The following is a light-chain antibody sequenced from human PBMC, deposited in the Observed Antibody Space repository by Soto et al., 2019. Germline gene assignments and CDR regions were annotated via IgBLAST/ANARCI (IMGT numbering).Light chain of an antibody. CDR3: QKYESDPFT. J-gene: IGKJ3*01. CDR2: GAS. V-gene: IGKV1-27*01. Sequence: DIQMTQSPSSLSASVGDRVTITCRASQGISNYLACYQQKPGEVPELLIYGASTLQSGVPSRFSGSGSGTDFTLSISSLQPEDVATYYCQKYESDPFTFCHGTKVEIK. CDR1: QGISNY.